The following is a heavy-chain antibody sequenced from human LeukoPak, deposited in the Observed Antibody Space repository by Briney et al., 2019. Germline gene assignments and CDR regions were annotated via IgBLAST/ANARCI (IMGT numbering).Heavy chain of an antibody. D-gene: IGHD3-22*01. J-gene: IGHJ4*02. Sequence: SETLSLTCAVSGYSISSGYYWGWIRQPPGKGLEWIGTIYHSGSTYYNPSLKSRVTISVDTSKNQFSLKLTSVTAADTAVYCCARDKSYFDSSGYYANWGQGTLVTVSS. CDR1: GYSISSGYY. CDR2: IYHSGST. CDR3: ARDKSYFDSSGYYAN. V-gene: IGHV4-38-2*02.